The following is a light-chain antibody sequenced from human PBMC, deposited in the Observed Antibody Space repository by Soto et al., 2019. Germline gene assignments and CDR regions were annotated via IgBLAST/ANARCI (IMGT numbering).Light chain of an antibody. CDR2: GSS. Sequence: EIVLTQSPGTLSSSPGERVTLSCRASPSVTSNYLAWYQQKPGQAHRLLIYGSSNRATGIPARFSGSGSGTDFTPTISRLEPEDFAVYYCQQYGSSPTCTFGPGTKVDIK. J-gene: IGKJ3*01. V-gene: IGKV3-20*01. CDR3: QQYGSSPTCT. CDR1: PSVTSNY.